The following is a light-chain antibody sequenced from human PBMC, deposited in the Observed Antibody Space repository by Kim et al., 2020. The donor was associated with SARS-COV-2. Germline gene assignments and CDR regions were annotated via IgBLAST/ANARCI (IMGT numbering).Light chain of an antibody. CDR3: QTWGTGIV. CDR1: SGYSSYA. J-gene: IGLJ2*01. V-gene: IGLV4-69*01. CDR2: LNSDGSH. Sequence: QPVLTQSPSASASLGASVKLTCTLSSGYSSYAITWHQQQTEKGPRYLMKLNSDGSHSKGDGIPDRFSGSSSGAERYLTISSLQSEDEADYYCQTWGTGIVFGGGTQLTVL.